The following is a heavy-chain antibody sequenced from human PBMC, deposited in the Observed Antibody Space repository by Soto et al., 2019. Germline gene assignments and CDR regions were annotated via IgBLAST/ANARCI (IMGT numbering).Heavy chain of an antibody. D-gene: IGHD4-17*01. Sequence: ASVKVSCKASGYTFTSYGISWVRRAPGQGLEWMGWISAYNGNTNYAQKLQGRVTMTTDTSTSTAYMELRSLRSDDTAVYYCARDLWATVTKQGAFGSLGQGTMVIGSS. V-gene: IGHV1-18*01. CDR3: ARDLWATVTKQGAFGS. J-gene: IGHJ3*02. CDR2: ISAYNGNT. CDR1: GYTFTSYG.